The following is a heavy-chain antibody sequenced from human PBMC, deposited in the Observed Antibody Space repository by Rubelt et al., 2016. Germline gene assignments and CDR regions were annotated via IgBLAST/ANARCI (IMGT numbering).Heavy chain of an antibody. V-gene: IGHV3-21*01. D-gene: IGHD3-3*01. CDR2: ISSSSSYI. Sequence: VQLVESGGGLVKPGGSLRLSCAASGFTFSSYAMSWVRQAPGKGLEWVSSISSSSSYIYYADSVKGRFTISRDNAKNSLYLQMNSLRAEDTAVYYCARGGYDFWSGYYRSGDYYYYYYMDVWGKGTTVTVSS. J-gene: IGHJ6*03. CDR3: ARGGYDFWSGYYRSGDYYYYYYMDV. CDR1: GFTFSSYA.